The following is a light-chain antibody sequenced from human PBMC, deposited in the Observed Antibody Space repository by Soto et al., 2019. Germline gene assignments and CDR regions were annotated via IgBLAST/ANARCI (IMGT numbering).Light chain of an antibody. CDR3: QQYGSSPWT. Sequence: EIVLTQSPATLSSFPGDRVTLSCRASQYINTRLAWYQHRPGQAPRLLIYQTSLRAAGIPARFSASGSGTDFTLTITDVQPEDFALYYCQQYGSSPWTFGQGTKVEIK. CDR2: QTS. J-gene: IGKJ1*01. V-gene: IGKV3-11*01. CDR1: QYINTR.